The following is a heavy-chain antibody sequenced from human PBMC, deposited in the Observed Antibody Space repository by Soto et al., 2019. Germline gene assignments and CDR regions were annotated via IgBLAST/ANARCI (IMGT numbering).Heavy chain of an antibody. V-gene: IGHV1-8*01. Sequence: ASVKVSCKASGYTFTSYDINWVRQATGQGLEWMGWMNPNSGNTGYTQKLQGRVTMTRNTSISTTYMKMSSLRSEDTAVYNRASFVPFSGAYCGGDCYIDAFDIWGQGTMVTASS. CDR1: GYTFTSYD. J-gene: IGHJ3*02. D-gene: IGHD2-21*01. CDR3: ASFVPFSGAYCGGDCYIDAFDI. CDR2: MNPNSGNT.